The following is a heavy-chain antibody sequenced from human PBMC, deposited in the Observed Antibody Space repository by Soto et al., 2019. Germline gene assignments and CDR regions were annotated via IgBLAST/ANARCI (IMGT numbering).Heavy chain of an antibody. V-gene: IGHV3-72*01. CDR1: GFTFSDHY. CDR3: AIEFSSSWDGFDY. J-gene: IGHJ4*02. CDR2: SANKANTYTT. Sequence: EVQLVESGGGLVQPGGSLRLSCAASGFTFSDHYMDWIRQAPGKGLEWVGRSANKANTYTTEYAASVKGRFTISRDDSKNSLYLQMNSLKTEDTAVYYCAIEFSSSWDGFDYWGQGTLVTVSS. D-gene: IGHD6-13*01.